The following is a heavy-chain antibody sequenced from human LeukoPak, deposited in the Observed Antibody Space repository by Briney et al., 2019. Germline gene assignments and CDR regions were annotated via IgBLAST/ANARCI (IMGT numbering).Heavy chain of an antibody. Sequence: SETLSLTCTVSGGSISSYYWSWIRQPPGKGLEWIGYIYYSGNTNYNPSLKSRVTISVDTSKNQFSLKLSSVTAADTAVYYCARRGLDDYVWGSYRYRLAYFDYWGQGTLVTVSS. CDR2: IYYSGNT. CDR3: ARRGLDDYVWGSYRYRLAYFDY. J-gene: IGHJ4*02. D-gene: IGHD3-16*02. CDR1: GGSISSYY. V-gene: IGHV4-59*12.